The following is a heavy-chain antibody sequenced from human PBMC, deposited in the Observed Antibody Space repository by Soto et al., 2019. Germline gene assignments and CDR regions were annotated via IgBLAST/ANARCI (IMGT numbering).Heavy chain of an antibody. J-gene: IGHJ4*02. Sequence: EVQVLESGGDLVQPGGSLRLSCAASGLAFSSYAMSWVRQAPGKGLEWVSGISGGGTSTYYADSVQGRFTISRDNSKNTLYLQMNSLRAEDTALYYCATDKRSFDYWGQGTLVTVSS. CDR3: ATDKRSFDY. CDR2: ISGGGTST. CDR1: GLAFSSYA. V-gene: IGHV3-23*01.